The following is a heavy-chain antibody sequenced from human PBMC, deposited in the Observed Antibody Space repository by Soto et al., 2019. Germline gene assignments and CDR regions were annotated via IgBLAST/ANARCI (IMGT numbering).Heavy chain of an antibody. V-gene: IGHV5-10-1*01. Sequence: GESLKVSCKASGYSFTSYWISWVRQMPGKGLEWMGRIDPSDSYTNYSPSFQGHVTISADKSISTAYLQWSSLKSSDTAMYYCARTNYYYYGMDVWGQGTTVTAP. CDR2: IDPSDSYT. CDR1: GYSFTSYW. J-gene: IGHJ6*02. CDR3: ARTNYYYYGMDV.